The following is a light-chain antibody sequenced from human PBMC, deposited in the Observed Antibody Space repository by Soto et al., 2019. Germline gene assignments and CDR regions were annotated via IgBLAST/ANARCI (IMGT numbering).Light chain of an antibody. V-gene: IGKV1-5*03. Sequence: DIQMTQSPSILSASVGDRVTITCRASQSISSWLAWYQQKPGKAPNLLIYKASTLQSGVPSRFSGSGSGTEFTLTISSLQPDDFATYYCQQYNSYWTFGQGTKVEI. CDR3: QQYNSYWT. J-gene: IGKJ1*01. CDR1: QSISSW. CDR2: KAS.